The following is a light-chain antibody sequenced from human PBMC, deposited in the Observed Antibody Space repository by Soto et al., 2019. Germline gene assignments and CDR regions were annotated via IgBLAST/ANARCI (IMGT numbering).Light chain of an antibody. CDR2: GAS. Sequence: EIVMTQSPAILSVSPGERATLSCRASQSVSSNLAWYQQKPGQAPRLLVYGASTRATGVPARFSGAGSGTEFTLTISSLQSEDFAVYYCQQYNNWPPWTFGQGTTVEIK. V-gene: IGKV3-15*01. CDR3: QQYNNWPPWT. CDR1: QSVSSN. J-gene: IGKJ1*01.